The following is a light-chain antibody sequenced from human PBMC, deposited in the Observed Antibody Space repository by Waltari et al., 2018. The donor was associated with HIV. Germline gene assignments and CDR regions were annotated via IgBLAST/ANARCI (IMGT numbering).Light chain of an antibody. V-gene: IGLV2-23*02. CDR1: SSDVGAYNL. J-gene: IGLJ2*01. CDR3: CSYAGRSTLEV. CDR2: EVN. Sequence: SALTQPASVSGSPGQSITISCTGTSSDVGAYNLVSWYQHPPGKAPKFIIYEVNKRPSEVSIRFSGSKSGNTASLTISGLQAEDEADYYCCSYAGRSTLEVFGGGTKVTVL.